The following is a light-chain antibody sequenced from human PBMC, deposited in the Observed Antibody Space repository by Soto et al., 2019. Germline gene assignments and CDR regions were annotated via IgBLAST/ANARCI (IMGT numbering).Light chain of an antibody. J-gene: IGLJ1*01. CDR3: SSYTTSSTLVV. CDR2: DVS. V-gene: IGLV2-14*01. CDR1: SSDVGGYNY. Sequence: QSALTQPASVSGSPGQSITISCTGTSSDVGGYNYVSWCQKHPGKAPKLMIYDVSNRPSWVFNRFSGTKSGNTASLTISGLQAEDEAHYYCSSYTTSSTLVVFGTGTKITVL.